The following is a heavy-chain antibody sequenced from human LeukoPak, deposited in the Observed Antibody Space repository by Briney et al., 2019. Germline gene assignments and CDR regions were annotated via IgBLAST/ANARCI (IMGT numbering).Heavy chain of an antibody. Sequence: GGSLRLSCAASGFTFSSYTMKWVRQAPGKGLEWVSSISSSSSYIYHADSVEGRFTISRDNAKNSLFLQMNSLRAEDTAVYFCARATWDPNYYYYMDVWGKGTTVTISS. V-gene: IGHV3-21*01. D-gene: IGHD1-26*01. CDR3: ARATWDPNYYYYMDV. CDR2: ISSSSSYI. CDR1: GFTFSSYT. J-gene: IGHJ6*03.